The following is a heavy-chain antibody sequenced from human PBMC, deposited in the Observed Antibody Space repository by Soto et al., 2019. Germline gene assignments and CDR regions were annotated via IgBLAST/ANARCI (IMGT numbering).Heavy chain of an antibody. Sequence: SETLSLTCTVSGGSISSSSYYWGWIRQPPGKGLEWIGSIYYSGSTYYNPSLKSRVTISVDTSKNQFSLKLSSVTAADTAVYYCARQPSSGGSPGQDYYYYYGMDVWGQGTTVTVSS. CDR3: ARQPSSGGSPGQDYYYYYGMDV. CDR2: IYYSGST. CDR1: GGSISSSSYY. J-gene: IGHJ6*02. D-gene: IGHD2-15*01. V-gene: IGHV4-39*01.